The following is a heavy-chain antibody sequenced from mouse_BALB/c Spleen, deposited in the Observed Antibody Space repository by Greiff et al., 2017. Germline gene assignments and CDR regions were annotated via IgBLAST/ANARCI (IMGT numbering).Heavy chain of an antibody. Sequence: EVMLVESGGGLVQPGGSLKLSCAASGFTFSSYTMSWVRQTPEKRLEWVAYISSGGSYTYYPDSVKGRFTISRDNAKNTLYLQMSSLKSEDTAMYYCTRVITTVVATKGYFDVWGAGTTVTVSS. CDR3: TRVITTVVATKGYFDV. D-gene: IGHD1-1*01. J-gene: IGHJ1*01. CDR1: GFTFSSYT. V-gene: IGHV5-6-4*01. CDR2: ISSGGSYT.